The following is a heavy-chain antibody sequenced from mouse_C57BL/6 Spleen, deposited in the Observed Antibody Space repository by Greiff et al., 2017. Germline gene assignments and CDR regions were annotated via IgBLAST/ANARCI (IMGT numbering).Heavy chain of an antibody. CDR3: ARVDDDGPGFAY. J-gene: IGHJ3*01. Sequence: VQLVESGAELVKPGASVKMSCKASGYTFTTYPIEWMKQNNGKSLEWIGNFHPYNDDTKYNEKFKGKATLTVAKSSSTVYLELSRLTSDDSAVYYCARVDDDGPGFAYWGQGTLVTVSA. CDR2: FHPYNDDT. V-gene: IGHV1-47*01. CDR1: GYTFTTYP. D-gene: IGHD2-12*01.